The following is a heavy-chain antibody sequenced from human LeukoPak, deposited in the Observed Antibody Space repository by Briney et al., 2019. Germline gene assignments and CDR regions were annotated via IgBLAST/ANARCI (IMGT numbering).Heavy chain of an antibody. V-gene: IGHV4-39*01. CDR2: IYSSGST. D-gene: IGHD1-26*01. CDR3: AKSGGYGLIDY. CDR1: GASVSGSNYY. J-gene: IGHJ4*02. Sequence: SETLSLTCAVSGASVSGSNYYWGWIRQPPGKGLEWIGNIYSSGSTYYNASLQSRVTISIDTSKNQFSLGLNSVTAADTAMYYCAKSGGYGLIDYWGQGTLVTVSS.